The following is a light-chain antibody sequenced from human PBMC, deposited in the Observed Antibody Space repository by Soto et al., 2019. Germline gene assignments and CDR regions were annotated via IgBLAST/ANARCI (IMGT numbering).Light chain of an antibody. V-gene: IGLV1-51*01. Sequence: QSVLTQPPSVSAAPGQKVTISCSGSSSNIGGNSVSWYQQLPGTAPKLLIYDDNKRPSGIPDRFSGSKSGTSATLGITGFQTGDEADYYCQSYDSSLSGWVFGTGTKVTV. CDR2: DDN. CDR3: QSYDSSLSGWV. J-gene: IGLJ1*01. CDR1: SSNIGGNS.